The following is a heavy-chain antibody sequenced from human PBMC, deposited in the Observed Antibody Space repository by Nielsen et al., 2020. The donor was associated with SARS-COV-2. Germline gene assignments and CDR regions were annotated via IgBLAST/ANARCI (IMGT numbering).Heavy chain of an antibody. CDR3: ARATEAGGSYYVY. D-gene: IGHD1-26*01. CDR2: INHSGST. J-gene: IGHJ4*02. V-gene: IGHV4-34*01. Sequence: SETLSLTCAVYGGSFSGYYWSWIRQPPGKGLEWIGEINHSGSTNYNPSLKSRVTISVDTSKNQFSLKLSSVTAADTAVYYCARATEAGGSYYVYWGQGTLVTVSS. CDR1: GGSFSGYY.